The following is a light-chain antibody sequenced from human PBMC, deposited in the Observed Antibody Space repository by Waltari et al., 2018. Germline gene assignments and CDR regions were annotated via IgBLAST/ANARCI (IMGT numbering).Light chain of an antibody. CDR3: QQYDGEVVT. Sequence: EIVLTQSPGTLSLSPGERATLSCRASQSVTSISLTLYQQKLSQAPRLLIYGTSSRATGIPDMFSGSGSGTDFTLTISRLEPEDFSVYYCQQYDGEVVTFGGGTKVEI. J-gene: IGKJ4*01. CDR1: QSVTSIS. V-gene: IGKV3-20*01. CDR2: GTS.